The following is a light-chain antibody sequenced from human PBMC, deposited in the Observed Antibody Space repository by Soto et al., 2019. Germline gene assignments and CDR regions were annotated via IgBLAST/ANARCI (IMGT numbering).Light chain of an antibody. V-gene: IGKV1-5*03. CDR1: QTISSW. J-gene: IGKJ1*01. CDR2: KAS. Sequence: DIQMNQSPSTLSGSVGDRVTITCRASQTISSWLAWYQQKPGKAPKLLIYKASTLKSGVPSRFSGSGSGTEFTLTISSLQPDDFATYYCQQYNNYFWAFGQVTKVDIK. CDR3: QQYNNYFWA.